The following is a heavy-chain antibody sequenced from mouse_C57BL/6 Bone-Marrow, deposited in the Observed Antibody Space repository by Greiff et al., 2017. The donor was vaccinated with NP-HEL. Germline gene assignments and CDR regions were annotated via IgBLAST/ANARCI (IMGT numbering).Heavy chain of an antibody. CDR1: GYTFTSYW. D-gene: IGHD1-1*01. J-gene: IGHJ3*01. CDR3: ARSYYSSSPGWFAY. V-gene: IGHV1-61*01. Sequence: QVQLQQPGAELVRPGSSVKLSCKASGYTFTSYWMDWVKQRPGQGLEWIGKIYPSDSETHYNQKFKDKATLTVDKSSSTAYMQLSSLTSEDSAVYYCARSYYSSSPGWFAYWGQGTLVTVSA. CDR2: IYPSDSET.